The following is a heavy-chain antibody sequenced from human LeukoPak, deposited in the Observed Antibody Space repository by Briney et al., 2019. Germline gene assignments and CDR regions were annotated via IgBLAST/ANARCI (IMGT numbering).Heavy chain of an antibody. D-gene: IGHD3-10*01. J-gene: IGHJ3*02. CDR3: ARDRGYYGSGSYYDAFDI. CDR1: GGTFSSYA. Sequence: SVKVSCKASGGTFSSYAISWVRQAPGQGLAWMGGIIPIFGTANYAQKFQGRVTITADESTSTAYMELSSLRSEDAAVYYCARDRGYYGSGSYYDAFDIWGQGTMVTVSS. CDR2: IIPIFGTA. V-gene: IGHV1-69*13.